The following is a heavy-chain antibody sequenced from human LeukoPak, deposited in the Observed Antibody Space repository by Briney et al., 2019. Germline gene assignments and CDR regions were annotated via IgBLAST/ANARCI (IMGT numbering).Heavy chain of an antibody. J-gene: IGHJ4*02. CDR1: GFTLTSYS. Sequence: GGSLRLSCAASGFTLTSYSMNWVRQAPGKGLEWVSRINTDGSRTSYADSVKGRFTISRDNAKNTLYLQMNSLRAEDTAVYYCARLPGPYETSDYYHVDYWGQGTLVTVSS. CDR3: ARLPGPYETSDYYHVDY. V-gene: IGHV3-74*01. CDR2: INTDGSRT. D-gene: IGHD3-22*01.